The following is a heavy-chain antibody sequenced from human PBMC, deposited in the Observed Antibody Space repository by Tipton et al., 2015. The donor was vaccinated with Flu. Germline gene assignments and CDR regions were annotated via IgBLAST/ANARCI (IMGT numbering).Heavy chain of an antibody. CDR3: VRDQGLGDGLTYDYYGMDV. V-gene: IGHV4-31*03. J-gene: IGHJ6*02. D-gene: IGHD5-24*01. CDR1: GGSISSGCAY. CDR2: IYYSGST. Sequence: TLSLTCNVSGGSISSGCAYWSWIRQHPGKGLEWIGGIYYSGSTYKNPSLTSRVSISVDTSKNQFSLNLKSVTAADTAVHYCVRDQGLGDGLTYDYYGMDVWGQGTTVTISS.